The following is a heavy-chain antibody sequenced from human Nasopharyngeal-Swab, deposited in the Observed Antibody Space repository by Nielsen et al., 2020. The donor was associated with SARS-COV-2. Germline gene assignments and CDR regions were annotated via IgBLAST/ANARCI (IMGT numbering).Heavy chain of an antibody. J-gene: IGHJ4*02. Sequence: PRKGLEWIGSIYYSGSTYYNPSLKSRVTISVDTSKNQFSLKLSSVTAADTAVYYCARLDPYSSRDDYWGQGTLVTVSS. D-gene: IGHD6-13*01. V-gene: IGHV4-39*01. CDR3: ARLDPYSSRDDY. CDR2: IYYSGST.